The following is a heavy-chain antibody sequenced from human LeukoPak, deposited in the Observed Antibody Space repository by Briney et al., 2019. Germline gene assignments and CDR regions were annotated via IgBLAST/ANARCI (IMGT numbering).Heavy chain of an antibody. J-gene: IGHJ4*02. CDR3: ARDASIYDSSAYYYLW. CDR2: ITPMFGTA. Sequence: SVKVSCKASGGTFSRYAISWVRQAPGQGLEWMGGITPMFGTANYAQKFQGRVTITAHESSSTAYMELSSLRSEDTAVYYCARDASIYDSSAYYYLWWGQGTLVTVSS. V-gene: IGHV1-69*13. CDR1: GGTFSRYA. D-gene: IGHD3-22*01.